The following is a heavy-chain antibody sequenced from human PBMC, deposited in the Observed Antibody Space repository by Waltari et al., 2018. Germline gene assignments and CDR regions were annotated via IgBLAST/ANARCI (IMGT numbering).Heavy chain of an antibody. J-gene: IGHJ4*02. V-gene: IGHV1-2*06. CDR3: AREGQRAAAPS. D-gene: IGHD2-2*01. CDR1: GYTFTGYY. Sequence: QVQLVQSGAEVKKPGASVKVSCKASGYTFTGYYMHWVRQAPGQGLEWMGRINPSSGGRNYAQKFQGRVTRTRDTSISTAYMGLSRLRSDDTAVYYCAREGQRAAAPSWGQGTLVTVSS. CDR2: INPSSGGR.